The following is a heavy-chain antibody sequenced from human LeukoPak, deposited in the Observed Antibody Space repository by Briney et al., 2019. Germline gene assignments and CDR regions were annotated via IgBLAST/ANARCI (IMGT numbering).Heavy chain of an antibody. CDR1: GFTFSSYA. V-gene: IGHV3-23*01. D-gene: IGHD3-22*01. Sequence: GGSLRLSCAASGFTFSSYAMCWVRQAPGKGLQWVSSITSSGDNTYYADSVNGRFTISRDNTKNTLHLQVNSVRAEDTAVYYCVRGSRGNYDTWGQGTLVTVSS. CDR3: VRGSRGNYDT. J-gene: IGHJ5*02. CDR2: ITSSGDNT.